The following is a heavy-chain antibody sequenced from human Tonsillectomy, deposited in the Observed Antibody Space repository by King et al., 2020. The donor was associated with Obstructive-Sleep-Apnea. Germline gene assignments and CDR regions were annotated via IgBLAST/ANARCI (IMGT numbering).Heavy chain of an antibody. CDR3: AREGYSTEANWFDH. CDR1: GASISSYY. V-gene: IGHV4-59*01. Sequence: VQLQESGPGLVKSSETLSLTCAVSGASISSYYWNWIRQPPGKGLEWIGNIFYSGRIKYNPSLKSRVSISVDTSKNQFSLNLSSVTAADTAVYYCAREGYSTEANWFDHWGQGNLVTVSS. J-gene: IGHJ5*02. CDR2: IFYSGRI. D-gene: IGHD1-26*01.